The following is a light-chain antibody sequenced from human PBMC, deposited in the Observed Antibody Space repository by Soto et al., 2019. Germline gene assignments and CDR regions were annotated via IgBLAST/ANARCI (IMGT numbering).Light chain of an antibody. CDR2: EAS. CDR1: QSISGS. Sequence: GDRLSITCRASQSISGSLAWYQQKPGKAPKLLIYEASNLKSGVPSRFSGSGSGTEYTLTISSLQPDDFASYYCQQYNGYWTFGQGTKVEIK. J-gene: IGKJ1*01. V-gene: IGKV1-5*03. CDR3: QQYNGYWT.